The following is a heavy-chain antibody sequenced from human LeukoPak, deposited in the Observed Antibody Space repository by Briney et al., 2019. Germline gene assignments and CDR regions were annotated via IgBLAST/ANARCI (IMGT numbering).Heavy chain of an antibody. Sequence: PSETLSLTCAVYGGSFSGYYWSWIRQAPGKGLEWIGEINHSGSTNYNPSLKSRVTISVDTSKNQFSLKLRSVTAADTAVYYCASLTMIVVPWGQGTLVTVSS. D-gene: IGHD3-22*01. J-gene: IGHJ5*02. CDR1: GGSFSGYY. V-gene: IGHV4-34*01. CDR2: INHSGST. CDR3: ASLTMIVVP.